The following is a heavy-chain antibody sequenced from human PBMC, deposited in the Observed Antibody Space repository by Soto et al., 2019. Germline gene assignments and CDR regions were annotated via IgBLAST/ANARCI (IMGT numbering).Heavy chain of an antibody. CDR3: ARDHRGGTDAFDI. CDR1: GYTFTSFG. Sequence: QVQLVQSGAEVKKPGASVKVSCKASGYTFTSFGISWVRQAPGQWLEWMGWISAYNGNTNYAENLRGRVTMTTDTSTSTAYMELRSLRSDYTAVYYCARDHRGGTDAFDIWGQGTMVTRSS. J-gene: IGHJ3*02. V-gene: IGHV1-18*01. CDR2: ISAYNGNT. D-gene: IGHD2-15*01.